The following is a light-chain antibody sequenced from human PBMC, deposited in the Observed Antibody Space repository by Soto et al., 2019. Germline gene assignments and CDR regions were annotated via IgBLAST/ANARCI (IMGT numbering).Light chain of an antibody. J-gene: IGLJ3*02. V-gene: IGLV2-11*01. CDR2: AVS. CDR3: CSYTASDIWV. Sequence: QSALTQPRPVSGTPGQSVTISCTGTNSDVGGYNFVSWYQQLPGKAPKLMISAVSQRPSGVPDRFSGSKSGNTASLTISGLQADDEADYFCCSYTASDIWVCGGGTKVTVL. CDR1: NSDVGGYNF.